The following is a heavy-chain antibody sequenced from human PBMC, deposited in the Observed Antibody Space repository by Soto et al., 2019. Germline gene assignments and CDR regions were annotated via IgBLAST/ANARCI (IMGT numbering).Heavy chain of an antibody. J-gene: IGHJ4*02. V-gene: IGHV4-59*01. Sequence: SETLSLTCTVSGGSTSSYYWSWIRQPPGKGLEWIGYIYYSGSTNYNPSLKSRVTISVDTSKNQFSLKLSSVTAADTAVYYCARVFGIVGATTGGFDDWGQGTLVTVSS. D-gene: IGHD1-26*01. CDR3: ARVFGIVGATTGGFDD. CDR2: IYYSGST. CDR1: GGSTSSYY.